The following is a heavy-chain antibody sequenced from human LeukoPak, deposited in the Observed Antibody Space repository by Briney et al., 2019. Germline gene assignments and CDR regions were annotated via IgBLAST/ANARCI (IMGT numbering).Heavy chain of an antibody. CDR3: ARGRIAARPLPSWFDP. V-gene: IGHV4-38-2*02. CDR1: GGSISSTYS. CDR2: FSYTGNT. D-gene: IGHD6-6*01. Sequence: WETLSLTCTVSGGSISSTYSWSWIRQPPGKGLEWIASFSYTGNTYTNPSLRGRVTILRDTSKNQFSLKLNSVTAADTAMYYCARGRIAARPLPSWFDPWGQGTLVTVSS. J-gene: IGHJ5*02.